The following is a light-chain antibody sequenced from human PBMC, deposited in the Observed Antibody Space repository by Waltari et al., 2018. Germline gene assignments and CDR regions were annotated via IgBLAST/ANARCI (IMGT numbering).Light chain of an antibody. V-gene: IGLV2-8*01. CDR2: EVN. CDR3: GSYAGSTGWV. CDR1: SRDIGGNKH. Sequence: QSALTQPPPASGSPGQSVTLSCTGPSRDIGGNKHLAWYQQYPGKAPTLMIYEVNKRPSGVPERFSGSSSGNTASLIVSGLQADDEADYHCGSYAGSTGWVFGGGTKLTVL. J-gene: IGLJ3*02.